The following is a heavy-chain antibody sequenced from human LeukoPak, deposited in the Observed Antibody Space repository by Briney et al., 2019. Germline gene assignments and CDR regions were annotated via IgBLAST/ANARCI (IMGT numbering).Heavy chain of an antibody. J-gene: IGHJ4*02. V-gene: IGHV1-69*06. CDR1: GGTFNSYA. CDR3: ARAKGSSSGGNCDY. CDR2: IIPIFGTA. D-gene: IGHD6-6*01. Sequence: ASVKVSCKASGGTFNSYAFSLVRHAPGQGLEWMGGIIPIFGTANYAQKFQGRVTITADKSTSTAYMELSSLRSEGTAVYYCARAKGSSSGGNCDYWGQGTLVTVSS.